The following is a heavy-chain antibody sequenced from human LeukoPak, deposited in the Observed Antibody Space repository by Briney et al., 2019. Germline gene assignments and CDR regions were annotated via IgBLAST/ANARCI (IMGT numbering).Heavy chain of an antibody. CDR3: ARADYDSRVSTRKQIDY. CDR2: TYYRSKWYN. D-gene: IGHD3-22*01. V-gene: IGHV6-1*01. Sequence: SQTLSLTCAISGDSVSSNSAAWNWIRQSPSRGLEWLGRTYYRSKWYNDYAVSVKSRITINPDTSKNQFSLQLNSVTPEDTAVYYCARADYDSRVSTRKQIDYWGQGTLVTVSS. J-gene: IGHJ4*02. CDR1: GDSVSSNSAA.